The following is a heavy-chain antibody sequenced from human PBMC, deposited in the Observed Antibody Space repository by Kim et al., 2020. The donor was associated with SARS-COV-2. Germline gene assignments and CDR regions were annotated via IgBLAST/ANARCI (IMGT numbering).Heavy chain of an antibody. CDR2: IDWDDDK. CDR3: ARIRGSGTTRSQSYHYNMDI. J-gene: IGHJ6*03. CDR1: GFSLSTRGMC. D-gene: IGHD1-7*01. Sequence: SGPTLVNPTQTLTLTCTFSGFSLSTRGMCVSWIRQPPGKALGWLARIDWDDDKYYNTSLKTRLTISKDTSKNQVVLTMTNMVPVDTATYYCARIRGSGTTRSQSYHYNMDIWGKGTTVTVSS. V-gene: IGHV2-70*11.